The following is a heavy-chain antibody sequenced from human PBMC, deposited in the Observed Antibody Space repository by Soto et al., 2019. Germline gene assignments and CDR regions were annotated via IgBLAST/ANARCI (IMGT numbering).Heavy chain of an antibody. V-gene: IGHV1-3*01. CDR1: GYTFTSYA. J-gene: IGHJ4*02. CDR2: INAGNGNT. CDR3: AIDLGGWPDY. Sequence: QVQLVQSGAEVKKPGASVKVSCKASGYTFTSYAMHWVRRAPGQRLERMGWINAGNGNTKYSQKFQGRVTITRDTSASTAHMERSRLRSEDMAVYCCAIDLGGWPDYRGQGTLVTVSS. D-gene: IGHD2-15*01.